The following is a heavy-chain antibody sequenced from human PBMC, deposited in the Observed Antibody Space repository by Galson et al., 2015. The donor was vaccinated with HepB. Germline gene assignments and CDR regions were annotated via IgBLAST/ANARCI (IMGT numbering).Heavy chain of an antibody. CDR1: GGSINSSY. J-gene: IGHJ6*03. CDR3: ARHKAMEYSSSSGFYYYYYYMDV. Sequence: SETLSLTCTVSGGSINSSYWSWIRQPPGKGLEWIGYIYYSGSTNYNPSLKSRVTISVDTSKNQFSLKLSSVTAADTAVYYCARHKAMEYSSSSGFYYYYYYMDVWGKGTTVTVSS. CDR2: IYYSGST. V-gene: IGHV4-59*08. D-gene: IGHD6-6*01.